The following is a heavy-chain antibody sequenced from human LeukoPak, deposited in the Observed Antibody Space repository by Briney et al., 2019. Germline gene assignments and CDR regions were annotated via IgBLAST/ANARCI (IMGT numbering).Heavy chain of an antibody. CDR1: GGTFSSYA. CDR3: PREGDTAKLSNWFDP. J-gene: IGHJ5*02. CDR2: IIPIFGTA. D-gene: IGHD5-18*01. Sequence: GASVKVSCKASGGTFSSYAIGWVRQAPGQGLEWMGGIIPIFGTANYAQKFQGRVTITADESTSTAYMGLSSLRSEDTAVYYCPREGDTAKLSNWFDPWGQGTLVTVSS. V-gene: IGHV1-69*01.